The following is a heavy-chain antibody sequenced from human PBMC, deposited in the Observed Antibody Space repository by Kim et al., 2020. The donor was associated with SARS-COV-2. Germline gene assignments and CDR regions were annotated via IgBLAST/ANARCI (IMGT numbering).Heavy chain of an antibody. D-gene: IGHD1-26*01. V-gene: IGHV4-4*07. CDR2: VYANGRT. CDR1: GGSINSCY. CDR3: ARREAGSNYFDY. Sequence: SETLSLTCTVSGGSINSCYWSWIRQPAGEGLEWIGRVYANGRTDYNPSLKSRVTMSMDTSENQVSLKLSAVTAADTAVYYCARREAGSNYFDYWGLGTLV. J-gene: IGHJ4*02.